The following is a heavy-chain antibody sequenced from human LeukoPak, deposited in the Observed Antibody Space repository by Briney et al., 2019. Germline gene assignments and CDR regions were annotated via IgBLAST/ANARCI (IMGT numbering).Heavy chain of an antibody. CDR2: IYHSGST. V-gene: IGHV4-38-2*01. CDR3: ARHSDLYYFDY. CDR1: GYSISSGYY. J-gene: IGHJ4*02. D-gene: IGHD2-21*01. Sequence: PSETLSHTCAVSGYSISSGYYWGWIRQPPGKGLEWIGSIYHSGSTYYNPSLKSRVTISVDTSKNQFSLKLSSVTAADTAVYYCARHSDLYYFDYWGQGTLVTVSS.